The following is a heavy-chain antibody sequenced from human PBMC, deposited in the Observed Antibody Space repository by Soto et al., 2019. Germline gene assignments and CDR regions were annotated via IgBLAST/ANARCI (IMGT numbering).Heavy chain of an antibody. CDR1: GFSFDMNKAR. CDR3: VKGTRGTYAHVYFDL. J-gene: IGHJ4*02. CDR2: IYWDGDE. D-gene: IGHD3-16*01. V-gene: IGHV2-5*02. Sequence: QITLKETGPPLVKPTQTLTLTCTFSGFSFDMNKARVGWVRQPPGKALEWLALIYWDGDEHYSPSLKNRLSITKDTSKDQVVLTLSDVHPADTATYYCVKGTRGTYAHVYFDLWFQGTLVTVSS.